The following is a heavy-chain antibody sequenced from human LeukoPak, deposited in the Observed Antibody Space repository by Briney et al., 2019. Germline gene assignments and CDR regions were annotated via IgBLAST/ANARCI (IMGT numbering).Heavy chain of an antibody. CDR2: IWYDGSNK. V-gene: IGHV3-33*01. Sequence: GRSLRLSCAASGFTFSSYGMHWVRQAPGKALEWVAVIWYDGSNKYYADSVKGRFTISRDNSKNTLYLQMNSLRAEDTAVYYCAGARRGYSYGHLDYWGQGTLVTVSS. CDR1: GFTFSSYG. J-gene: IGHJ4*02. D-gene: IGHD5-18*01. CDR3: AGARRGYSYGHLDY.